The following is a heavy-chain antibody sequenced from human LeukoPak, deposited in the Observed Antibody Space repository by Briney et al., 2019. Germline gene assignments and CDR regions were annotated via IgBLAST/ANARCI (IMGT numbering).Heavy chain of an antibody. Sequence: SVKVSCKASGGTFSNYAISWVRQAPGQGLECMGRIIPMFGTTNYAQKFQGRVTITTDESTSTAYMEVSSLRIEDTAVYYCASVTVTTWAPDGHMYVWGKGTTVTVSS. CDR3: ASVTVTTWAPDGHMYV. CDR2: IIPMFGTT. J-gene: IGHJ6*03. D-gene: IGHD4-11*01. CDR1: GGTFSNYA. V-gene: IGHV1-69*05.